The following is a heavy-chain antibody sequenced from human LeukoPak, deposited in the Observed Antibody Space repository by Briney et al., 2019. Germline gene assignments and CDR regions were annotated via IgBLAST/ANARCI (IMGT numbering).Heavy chain of an antibody. J-gene: IGHJ4*02. Sequence: GGSLRLSCAASGFTFSNYWMSWVRQAPGKGLVWVSRINSYGSSRHYADSVKGRFTISRDNAKNTLHLQMTSLRAEDTAVYYCARGGPDSSDYSSLFDYWGRGILVTVSS. V-gene: IGHV3-74*01. D-gene: IGHD3-22*01. CDR3: ARGGPDSSDYSSLFDY. CDR2: INSYGSSR. CDR1: GFTFSNYW.